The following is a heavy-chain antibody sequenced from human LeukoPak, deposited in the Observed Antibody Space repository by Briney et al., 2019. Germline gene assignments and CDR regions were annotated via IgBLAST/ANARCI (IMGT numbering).Heavy chain of an antibody. V-gene: IGHV3-23*01. D-gene: IGHD3/OR15-3a*01. J-gene: IGHJ4*02. CDR2: ITGNGDGT. Sequence: GGSLRLSCAASGFTVSSSYMSWVRQAPGKGLEWVSSITGNGDGTSAADSVKGRFTISRDNSKNTLYLQMNSLRVADTAVYYCAKAGLVRGGALDSWGQGTLVTVSS. CDR1: GFTVSSSY. CDR3: AKAGLVRGGALDS.